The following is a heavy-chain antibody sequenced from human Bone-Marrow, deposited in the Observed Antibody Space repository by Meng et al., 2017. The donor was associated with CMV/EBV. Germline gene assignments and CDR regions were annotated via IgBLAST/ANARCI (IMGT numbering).Heavy chain of an antibody. V-gene: IGHV3-74*01. J-gene: IGHJ4*02. CDR1: GFTFSSFW. CDR2: INGDGSSI. D-gene: IGHD3-3*01. CDR3: AKASIFGARVGYYFDY. Sequence: GGSLRLSSAASGFTFSSFWMIWVRQTPGKGLVWVSRINGDGSSISYVDPVKGRFTISRDNAKNSLYLQMNSLRAEDTALYYCAKASIFGARVGYYFDYWGQGTLVTVSS.